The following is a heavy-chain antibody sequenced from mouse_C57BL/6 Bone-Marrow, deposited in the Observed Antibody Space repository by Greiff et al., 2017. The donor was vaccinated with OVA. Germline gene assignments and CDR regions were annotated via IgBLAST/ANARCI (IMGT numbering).Heavy chain of an antibody. V-gene: IGHV1-59*01. CDR1: GYTFTSYW. J-gene: IGHJ3*01. Sequence: QVQLQQSGAELVRPGTSVKLSCKASGYTFTSYWMHWVKQRPGQGLEWIGVIDPSDSYTNYNQKFKGKATLTVDTSSSTAYMQLSSLTSEDSAVYYCARENYYGSRAWFAYWGQGTLVTVSA. D-gene: IGHD1-1*01. CDR2: IDPSDSYT. CDR3: ARENYYGSRAWFAY.